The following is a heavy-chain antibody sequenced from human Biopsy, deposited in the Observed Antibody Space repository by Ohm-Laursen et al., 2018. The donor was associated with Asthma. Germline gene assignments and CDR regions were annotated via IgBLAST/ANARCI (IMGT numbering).Heavy chain of an antibody. CDR2: INPNSGAT. CDR3: ARGQKSAGDRWFDP. V-gene: IGHV1-2*06. CDR1: GYPFIGYH. D-gene: IGHD6-13*01. Sequence: SSVKVSCKASGYPFIGYHIHWMRQAPGQGLEWMGRINPNSGATNYAQKFQGRVTMARDTSISTAYMEVSRLRSDDTAVYYCARGQKSAGDRWFDPWGQGTLVTVSS. J-gene: IGHJ5*02.